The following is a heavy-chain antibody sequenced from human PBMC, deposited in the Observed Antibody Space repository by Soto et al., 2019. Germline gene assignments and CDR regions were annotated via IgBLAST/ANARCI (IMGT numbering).Heavy chain of an antibody. J-gene: IGHJ3*02. D-gene: IGHD3-16*02. CDR3: ATPMITFGGVIVIGPKSDAFDI. CDR1: GYTFSSYG. V-gene: IGHV1-18*01. Sequence: ASVKVSCKASGYTFSSYGISWVRQAPGQGLEWMGWISAYNGNTNYAQRLQGRVTMTTDTSTSTAYMELSSLRSEDTAVYYCATPMITFGGVIVIGPKSDAFDIWGQGTMVTVSS. CDR2: ISAYNGNT.